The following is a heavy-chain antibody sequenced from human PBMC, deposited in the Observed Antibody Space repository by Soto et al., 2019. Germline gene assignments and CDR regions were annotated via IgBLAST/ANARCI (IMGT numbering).Heavy chain of an antibody. J-gene: IGHJ5*02. V-gene: IGHV4-4*07. CDR2: FYTTGSP. Sequence: QVQLQVSGPGLVKPSATLSLTCSVSGASISSHYWSWVRQPAGQGLEWIGRFYTTGSPNYNPSLASRVTMSVDTSKNQFFLKLNSVTAADTAVYYCATDSSGWFDPWGQGILVTVSS. D-gene: IGHD6-19*01. CDR1: GASISSHY. CDR3: ATDSSGWFDP.